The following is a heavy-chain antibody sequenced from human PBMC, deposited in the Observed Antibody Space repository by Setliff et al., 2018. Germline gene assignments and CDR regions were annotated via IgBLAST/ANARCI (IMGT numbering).Heavy chain of an antibody. D-gene: IGHD2-15*01. V-gene: IGHV3-33*08. Sequence: GGSLRLSCAASGFTFSTYRMHWVRQAPGKGLEWVAVIWDDGVKKYHADSVKGRFTISRDNSQNTLYLQMNSLRPEDTAVYYCARTCSGSGCYAGIESWGQGTPVTVS. CDR3: ARTCSGSGCYAGIES. J-gene: IGHJ4*02. CDR2: IWDDGVKK. CDR1: GFTFSTYR.